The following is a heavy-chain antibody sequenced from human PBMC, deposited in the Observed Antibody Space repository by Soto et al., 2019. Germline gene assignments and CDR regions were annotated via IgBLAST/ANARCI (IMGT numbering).Heavy chain of an antibody. CDR3: AGALENPYFYYGLNV. CDR1: GFSFSSYG. J-gene: IGHJ6*02. CDR2: TTYDGGIK. Sequence: PGGSLRRSCAASGFSFSSYGMEWVRLAPVKGLEWVAATTYDGGIKHYVDSVKGRFTISRDNSKNTLYLQMNSLRVEDTATYYCAGALENPYFYYGLNVWGQGTTVTVSS. V-gene: IGHV3-30*03. D-gene: IGHD1-1*01.